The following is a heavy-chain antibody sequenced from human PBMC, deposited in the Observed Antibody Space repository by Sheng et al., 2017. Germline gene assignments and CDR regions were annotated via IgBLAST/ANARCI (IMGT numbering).Heavy chain of an antibody. Sequence: VAVISYDGSNKYYADSVKGRFTISRDNSKNTLYLQMNSLRAEDTAVYYCARVSNIVLMVYAIDYWGQGTLVTVSS. V-gene: IGHV3-30*01. J-gene: IGHJ4*02. CDR3: ARVSNIVLMVYAIDY. CDR2: ISYDGSNK. D-gene: IGHD2-8*01.